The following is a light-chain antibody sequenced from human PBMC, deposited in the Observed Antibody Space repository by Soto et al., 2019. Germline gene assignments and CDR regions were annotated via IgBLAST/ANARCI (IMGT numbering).Light chain of an antibody. Sequence: EIVLTQSPDTLSLSPGERATLSCRASQSVNRYIAWYQQKPGQAPRLLIYGASSRATGIPDRFSGSGSGTDFSLTISRLDPEDFSVYYCQHYGTSPLFTFGPGTTVDIK. CDR3: QHYGTSPLFT. J-gene: IGKJ3*01. CDR2: GAS. V-gene: IGKV3-20*01. CDR1: QSVNRY.